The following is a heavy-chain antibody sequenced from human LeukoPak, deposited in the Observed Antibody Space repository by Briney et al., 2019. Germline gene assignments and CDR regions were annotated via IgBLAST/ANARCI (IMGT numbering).Heavy chain of an antibody. Sequence: SETLSLTCTVSGGSISTSSYYWGWVRQPPGKGLEWIGNIFYSGSTYYSPSLKSRVTISVDTSKNQFSLKLSSVTAADTAVYYCARDGTRNHYYDSSGYFRDAFDIWGQGTMVTVSS. CDR3: ARDGTRNHYYDSSGYFRDAFDI. D-gene: IGHD3-22*01. CDR1: GGSISTSSYY. J-gene: IGHJ3*02. V-gene: IGHV4-39*07. CDR2: IFYSGST.